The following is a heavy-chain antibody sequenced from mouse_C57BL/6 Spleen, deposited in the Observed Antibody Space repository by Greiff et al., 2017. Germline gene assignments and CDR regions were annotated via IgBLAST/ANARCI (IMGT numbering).Heavy chain of an antibody. D-gene: IGHD1-1*01. CDR1: GYTFTSYW. Sequence: QVQLQQSGAELVKPGASVKMSCKASGYTFTSYWITWVKQRPGQGLEWIGDIYPGSGSTNYNEKFKSKATLTVDTSSSTAYMQLSSLTSEDSAVYYCASGITTVVATYYAMDYWGQGTSVTVSS. J-gene: IGHJ4*01. CDR3: ASGITTVVATYYAMDY. CDR2: IYPGSGST. V-gene: IGHV1-55*01.